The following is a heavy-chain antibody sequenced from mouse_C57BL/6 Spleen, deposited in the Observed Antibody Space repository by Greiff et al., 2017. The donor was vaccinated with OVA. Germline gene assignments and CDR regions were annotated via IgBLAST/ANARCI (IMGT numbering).Heavy chain of an antibody. CDR1: GFTFSSYA. CDR2: ISDGGSYT. D-gene: IGHD1-1*01. CDR3: ARVGYYGSKPYFDY. Sequence: EVQGVESGGGLVKPGGSLKLSCAASGFTFSSYAMSWVRQTPEKRLEWVATISDGGSYTYYPDNVKGRFTISRDNAKNNLYLQMSHLKSEDTAMYYCARVGYYGSKPYFDYWGQGTTLTVSS. V-gene: IGHV5-4*01. J-gene: IGHJ2*01.